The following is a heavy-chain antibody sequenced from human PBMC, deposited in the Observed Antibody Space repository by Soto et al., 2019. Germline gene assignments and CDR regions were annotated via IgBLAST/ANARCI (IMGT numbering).Heavy chain of an antibody. CDR3: AGMPYTSGLRFDP. V-gene: IGHV4-30-2*01. D-gene: IGHD6-19*01. CDR2: IYQSGVT. CDR1: GGSYSISTYS. J-gene: IGHJ5*02. Sequence: SETLSLTCNMSGGSYSISTYSWSWIRQPPGKALQWIGFIYQSGVTYYNPSLASRVSISLDRSNNQCSLKLKSVTAADTAVYFCAGMPYTSGLRFDPWGPGTLVTVSS.